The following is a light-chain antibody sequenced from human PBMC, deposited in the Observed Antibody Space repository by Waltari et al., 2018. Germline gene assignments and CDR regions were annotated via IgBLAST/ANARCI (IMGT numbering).Light chain of an antibody. CDR3: AAWDDSLNGPV. V-gene: IGLV1-44*01. J-gene: IGLJ3*02. CDR2: SNS. CDR1: SSNIGRHP. Sequence: QSVLTQPPSASGTPGQRVPISCSGSSSNIGRHPVNRCPQPPGPAPDLPVSSNSRRTQGVPTRSAGRKSGTAASLAISGLQSEDEADYYCAAWDDSLNGPVFGGGTKLTVL.